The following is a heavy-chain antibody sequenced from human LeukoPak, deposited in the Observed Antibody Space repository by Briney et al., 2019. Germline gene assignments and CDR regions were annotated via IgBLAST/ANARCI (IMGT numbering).Heavy chain of an antibody. CDR3: ARVRIGQQLDKYYYYAMDV. V-gene: IGHV1-46*01. CDR1: GYTFTNYY. D-gene: IGHD6-13*01. CDR2: INPSAGST. J-gene: IGHJ6*02. Sequence: ASVKVSCKASGYTFTNYYMHWVRQAPGQGLEWMGIINPSAGSTSYAQKFQGRVTMTRDTSTSTVYMELSSLRSDDTAVYYCARVRIGQQLDKYYYYAMDVWGQGTTVTVSS.